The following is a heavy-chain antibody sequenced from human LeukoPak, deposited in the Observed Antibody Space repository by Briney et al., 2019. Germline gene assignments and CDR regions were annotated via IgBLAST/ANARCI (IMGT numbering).Heavy chain of an antibody. Sequence: GGSLRLSCAASGFIFSSCEMNWVRQAPGKGLEWVSYISSSGSTIYYADSVKGRFTISRDNAKNSLYLQMNSLRAEDTAVYYCARDLGMEFDYWGQGTLVTVSS. CDR3: ARDLGMEFDY. CDR2: ISSSGSTI. D-gene: IGHD7-27*01. V-gene: IGHV3-48*03. J-gene: IGHJ4*02. CDR1: GFIFSSCE.